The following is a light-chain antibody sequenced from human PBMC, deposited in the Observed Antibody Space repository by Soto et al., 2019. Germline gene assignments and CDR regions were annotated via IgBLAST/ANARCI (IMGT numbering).Light chain of an antibody. V-gene: IGLV2-14*01. J-gene: IGLJ3*02. CDR1: SSDVGGYRF. CDR2: EVS. Sequence: QSALTQPASVSGSPGQSITISCTGTSSDVGGYRFVSWYQHHPGEAPKLIIYEVSNRPSGVSSRFSCSKSGNTASLTISGLQAEDESLYYCSSKSSGSTPMLFGGGTKLTVL. CDR3: SSKSSGSTPML.